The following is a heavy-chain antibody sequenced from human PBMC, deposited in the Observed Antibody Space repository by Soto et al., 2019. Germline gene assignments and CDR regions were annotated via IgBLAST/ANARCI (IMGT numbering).Heavy chain of an antibody. V-gene: IGHV3-66*01. D-gene: IGHD6-19*01. CDR1: GFTVSSNY. CDR3: AKDTGIAVAGTGPDY. Sequence: GGSLRLSCAASGFTVSSNYMSWVRQAPGKGLEWVSVIYSGGSTYYADSVKGRFTISRDNSKNTLYLQMDSLRAEDTAVYYCAKDTGIAVAGTGPDYWGQGILVTVSS. CDR2: IYSGGST. J-gene: IGHJ4*02.